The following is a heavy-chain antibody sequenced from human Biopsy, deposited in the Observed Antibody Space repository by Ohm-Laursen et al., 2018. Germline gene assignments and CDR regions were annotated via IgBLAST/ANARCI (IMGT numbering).Heavy chain of an antibody. CDR2: ITNSGGTV. V-gene: IGHV3-11*01. CDR3: ARPPWGHAYGYYNGMDV. D-gene: IGHD3-10*01. CDR1: GFTFRDYY. Sequence: SLRLSCAASGFTFRDYYMIWIRQPPGKGLEWVSYITNSGGTVYYEDSVKGRFTVSRDNAKNSLYLQMDRLRAEATAVYYCARPPWGHAYGYYNGMDVWGQGTTVIVSS. J-gene: IGHJ6*02.